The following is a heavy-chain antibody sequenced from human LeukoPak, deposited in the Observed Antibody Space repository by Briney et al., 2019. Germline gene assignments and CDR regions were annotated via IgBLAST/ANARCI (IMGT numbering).Heavy chain of an antibody. CDR2: IRSKAYGGTT. CDR1: GFTFGDYA. D-gene: IGHD3-10*01. Sequence: GGSLRLSCTAPGFTFGDYAMSWFRQAPGQGLEWVSFIRSKAYGGTTEYAASVKGRFTISRDDSKSIAYLQMNSLKTEDTAVYYCEVRGVSRYGFDIWGQGTMVTVSS. J-gene: IGHJ3*02. CDR3: EVRGVSRYGFDI. V-gene: IGHV3-49*03.